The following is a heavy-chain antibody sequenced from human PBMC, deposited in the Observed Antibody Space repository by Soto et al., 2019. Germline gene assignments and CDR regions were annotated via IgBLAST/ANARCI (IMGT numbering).Heavy chain of an antibody. CDR2: ISGSGGST. Sequence: GGSLRLSCAASGFTFSSYAMSWVRQAPGKGLEWVSAISGSGGSTYYADSVKGRFTISRDNSKNTLYLQMNSLRAEDTAVYYCAKVETYDYGSGSYYNGAFDIWGQGTMVTVSS. V-gene: IGHV3-23*01. D-gene: IGHD3-10*01. J-gene: IGHJ3*02. CDR3: AKVETYDYGSGSYYNGAFDI. CDR1: GFTFSSYA.